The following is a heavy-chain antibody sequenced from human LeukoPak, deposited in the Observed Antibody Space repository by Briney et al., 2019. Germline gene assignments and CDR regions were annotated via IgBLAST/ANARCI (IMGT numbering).Heavy chain of an antibody. D-gene: IGHD4-23*01. J-gene: IGHJ4*02. CDR3: ARVSSAVVPPFDY. CDR1: GGSFSGYY. CDR2: INHSGST. Sequence: SETLSLTCAVYGGSFSGYYWSWIRQPPGKGLEWIGEINHSGSTNYNPSLKSRVTISVDTSKNQFSLKLSSVTAADTAVYYCARVSSAVVPPFDYWGQGTLVTVSS. V-gene: IGHV4-34*01.